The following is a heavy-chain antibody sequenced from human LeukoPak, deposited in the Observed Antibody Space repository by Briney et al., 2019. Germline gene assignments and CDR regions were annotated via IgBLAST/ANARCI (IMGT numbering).Heavy chain of an antibody. CDR2: INHSGST. Sequence: SETLSLTCTVSGGSISSYYWSWIRQPPGKGLEWIGEINHSGSTNYNPSLKSRVTISVDTSKNQFSLKLSSVTAADTAVYYCARPRGLSLFGGNWFDPWGQGTLVTVSS. CDR1: GGSISSYY. J-gene: IGHJ5*02. CDR3: ARPRGLSLFGGNWFDP. V-gene: IGHV4-34*01. D-gene: IGHD3-16*02.